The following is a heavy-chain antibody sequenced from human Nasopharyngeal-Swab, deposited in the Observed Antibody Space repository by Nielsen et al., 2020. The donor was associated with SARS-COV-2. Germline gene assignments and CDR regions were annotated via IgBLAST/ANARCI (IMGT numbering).Heavy chain of an antibody. CDR2: IDPSDSYT. CDR1: GYSFTSYW. J-gene: IGHJ6*02. CDR3: ARIGEGVYYYYGMDV. Sequence: KVSCKGSGYSFTSYWISWVRQMPGKGLEWMGRIDPSDSYTNYSPSFQGHVTISADKSISTAYLQWSSLKASDTAMYYCARIGEGVYYYYGMDVWGQGTTVTVSS. V-gene: IGHV5-10-1*01. D-gene: IGHD3-16*01.